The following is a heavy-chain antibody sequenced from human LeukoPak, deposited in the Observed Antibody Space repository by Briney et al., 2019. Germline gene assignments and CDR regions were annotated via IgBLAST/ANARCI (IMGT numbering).Heavy chain of an antibody. CDR1: GYSFTGYW. Sequence: GESLKISCKGSGYSFTGYWIGWVRQMPGKGLEWMGIIYPGDSDTRYSPSFQGQVTISADKSISTAYLQWSSLKASDTAMYYCARGGGGITIFGVVIIDAFDIWGQGTMVTVSS. D-gene: IGHD3-3*01. CDR3: ARGGGGITIFGVVIIDAFDI. V-gene: IGHV5-51*01. J-gene: IGHJ3*02. CDR2: IYPGDSDT.